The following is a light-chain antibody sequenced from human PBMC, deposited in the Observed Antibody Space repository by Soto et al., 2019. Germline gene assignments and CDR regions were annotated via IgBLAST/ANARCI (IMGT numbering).Light chain of an antibody. J-gene: IGKJ2*02. Sequence: DIQMTQSPSTLSASVGDRVTITCRASQGISGWLAWYQQKPGKAPRLLIYKASSLESGVPSRFSRGGFEKKFTLTTGNPQLYDPGTYYWQQWENYLRTFGQGTKL. CDR3: QQWENYLRT. CDR2: KAS. V-gene: IGKV1-5*03. CDR1: QGISGW.